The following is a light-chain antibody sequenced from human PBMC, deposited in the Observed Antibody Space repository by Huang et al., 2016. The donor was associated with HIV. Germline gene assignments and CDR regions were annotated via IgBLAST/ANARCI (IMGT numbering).Light chain of an antibody. J-gene: IGKJ5*01. CDR1: QAINTY. CDR3: QQSYSSSIT. Sequence: IQMIQSPTSLSASVGNRVTITCRASQAINTYLNWFQQKPGKAPKLLIYGASTLHTGVPLRFRGSGAGTDFALTISGLQLDDLGTYYCQQSYSSSITFGQGTRL. V-gene: IGKV1-39*01. CDR2: GAS.